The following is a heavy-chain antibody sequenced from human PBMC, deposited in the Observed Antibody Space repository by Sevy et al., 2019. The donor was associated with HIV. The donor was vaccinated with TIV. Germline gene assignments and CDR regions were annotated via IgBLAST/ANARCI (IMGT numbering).Heavy chain of an antibody. J-gene: IGHJ6*02. V-gene: IGHV3-30*03. D-gene: IGHD3-3*01. CDR1: AFTFSTYG. CDR2: ISFDGSHK. CDR3: ARVLRPHLLYSDFWSGYSGMDV. Sequence: GGSLRLSCVASAFTFSTYGMHWVRQAPGKGLEWVSVISFDGSHKYYADSVKGRCTVSRDNSKNTLNLQMNSLRAEDTAGYYCARVLRPHLLYSDFWSGYSGMDVWGQGTTVTVSS.